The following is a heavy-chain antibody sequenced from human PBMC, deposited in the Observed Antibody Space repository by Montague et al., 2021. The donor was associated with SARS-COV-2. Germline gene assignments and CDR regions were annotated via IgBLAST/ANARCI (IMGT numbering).Heavy chain of an antibody. CDR3: ARHYSATLPAVY. CDR1: GGSINSTTYY. J-gene: IGHJ4*02. CDR2: VYYTGSN. Sequence: SETLSLTCTVSGGSINSTTYYWAWIRQPPGKGLEWIGSVYYTGSNYYNPSLQSRGTMSVDTSKKQFSLKVNSVTAADTAVYYCARHYSATLPAVYWGQGTLVTVSS. V-gene: IGHV4-39*01. D-gene: IGHD2-15*01.